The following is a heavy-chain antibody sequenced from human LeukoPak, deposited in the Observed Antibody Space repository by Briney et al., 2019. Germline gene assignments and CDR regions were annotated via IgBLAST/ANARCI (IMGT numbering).Heavy chain of an antibody. Sequence: GASVKVSCKASGYTFISYAISWVRQAPGQGLEWMGRIIPIFGTANYAQKFQGRVTITTDESTSTAYMELSSLRSEDTAVYYCARDPPGYCSSTSCYFENWFDPWGQGTLVTVSS. J-gene: IGHJ5*02. V-gene: IGHV1-69*05. CDR3: ARDPPGYCSSTSCYFENWFDP. D-gene: IGHD2-2*01. CDR2: IIPIFGTA. CDR1: GYTFISYA.